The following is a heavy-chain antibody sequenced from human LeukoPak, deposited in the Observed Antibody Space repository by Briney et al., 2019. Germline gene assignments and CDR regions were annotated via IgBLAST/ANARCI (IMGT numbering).Heavy chain of an antibody. J-gene: IGHJ6*02. CDR1: GYTFTGYY. CDR2: INPNSGGT. Sequence: ASVKVSCKASGYTFTGYYMHWVRQAPGQGLEWMGWINPNSGGTNYAQKFQGRVTMTRDTSISTAYMELSRLRSDDTAVYYCAGWPYQLTQLNYYGMDVWGQGTTVTVSS. V-gene: IGHV1-2*02. CDR3: AGWPYQLTQLNYYGMDV. D-gene: IGHD2-2*01.